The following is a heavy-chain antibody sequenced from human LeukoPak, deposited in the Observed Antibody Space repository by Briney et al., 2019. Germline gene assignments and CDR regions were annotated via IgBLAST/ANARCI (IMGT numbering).Heavy chain of an antibody. J-gene: IGHJ3*02. D-gene: IGHD2-21*01. CDR1: GASISRGSW. CDR3: VREGSISGDAFDI. Sequence: SGTLSLTCDVSGASISRGSWWCWVRQPPGKGLEWIGEIFHSGDTNYNLSLKSRITMSVDTSKNQFSLKLSSVTAADTAVYYCVREGSISGDAFDIWGRGTLVAVSP. CDR2: IFHSGDT. V-gene: IGHV4-4*02.